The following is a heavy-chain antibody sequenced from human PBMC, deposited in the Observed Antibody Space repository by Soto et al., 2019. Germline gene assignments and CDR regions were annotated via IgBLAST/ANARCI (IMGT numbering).Heavy chain of an antibody. CDR2: IYYSGST. Sequence: QVQLQESGPGLVKPSETLSLTCTVSGGSISSYYWSWIRQPPGKGLECIGYIYYSGSTNYNPSQRSRATRAVDTSKNQFTLKLNTVTAADTAVKYCARLGANAYCGGDCYLDPWCQGTLVTVTS. D-gene: IGHD2-21*02. CDR3: ARLGANAYCGGDCYLDP. CDR1: GGSISSYY. V-gene: IGHV4-59*01. J-gene: IGHJ5*02.